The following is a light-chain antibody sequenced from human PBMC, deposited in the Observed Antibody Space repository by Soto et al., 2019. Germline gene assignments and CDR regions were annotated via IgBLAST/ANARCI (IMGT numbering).Light chain of an antibody. V-gene: IGKV1-27*01. CDR2: GAS. CDR1: QDISHF. Sequence: DIQLTQSPSSLSASVGDRVTFTCRASQDISHFLAWYQQRPGEVPRLLIYGASTLQSGVPSRFSGSGFGTDFTLTIASLQPEYVATYYCQKYNKASPATFGPGTKVEIK. CDR3: QKYNKASPAT. J-gene: IGKJ1*01.